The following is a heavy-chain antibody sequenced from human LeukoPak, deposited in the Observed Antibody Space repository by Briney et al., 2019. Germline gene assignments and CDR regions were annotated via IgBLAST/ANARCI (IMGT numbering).Heavy chain of an antibody. D-gene: IGHD2-15*01. V-gene: IGHV3-11*01. Sequence: GSLRLSCAASGFTFSDYYMSWIRQAPGKGLEWVSYISSSGSTIYYADSVKGRFTISRDNAKNSLYLQMNSLRAEDTAVYYCARVGRDCSGGSCYPYYYYGMDVWGQGITVPVSS. CDR1: GFTFSDYY. CDR2: ISSSGSTI. J-gene: IGHJ6*02. CDR3: ARVGRDCSGGSCYPYYYYGMDV.